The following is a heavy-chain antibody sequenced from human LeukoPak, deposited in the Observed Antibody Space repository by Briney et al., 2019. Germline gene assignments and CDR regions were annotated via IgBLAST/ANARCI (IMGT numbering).Heavy chain of an antibody. CDR3: ARDRGYCSGGSCWLGASDI. V-gene: IGHV3-53*01. Sequence: PGGSLRLSCAASGFTVSSNYMSWVRQAPGKGLEWVSVIYSGGSTYYADSVKGRFTISRDNSKNTLYLQMNSLRAEDTAVYYCARDRGYCSGGSCWLGASDIWGQGTMVTVSS. J-gene: IGHJ3*02. CDR2: IYSGGST. CDR1: GFTVSSNY. D-gene: IGHD2-15*01.